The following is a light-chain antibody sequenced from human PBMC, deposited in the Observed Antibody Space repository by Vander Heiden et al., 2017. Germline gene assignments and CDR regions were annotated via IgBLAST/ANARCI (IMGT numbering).Light chain of an antibody. J-gene: IGKJ1*01. Sequence: DIQMIQPPSTLSASVGDRVTITCRASQSIGSWLAWLQQKPGKAPNLLIYKASILETGVPSRFSGSGSGTEFTLTISSLQPDDFATYYCQQYSAYPRTFGQGTKVEIK. V-gene: IGKV1-5*03. CDR1: QSIGSW. CDR3: QQYSAYPRT. CDR2: KAS.